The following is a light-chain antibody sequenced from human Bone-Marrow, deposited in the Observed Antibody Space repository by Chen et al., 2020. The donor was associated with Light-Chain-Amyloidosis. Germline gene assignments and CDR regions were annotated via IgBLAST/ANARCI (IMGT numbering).Light chain of an antibody. CDR2: RDT. V-gene: IGLV3-25*03. CDR3: QSADSSGTYEVI. J-gene: IGLJ2*01. Sequence: SYELTQPPSVSVSPGQTARITCSGEDLPTKYAYWYQQKPGQAPVLVIHRDTERPSGISGRFSGSSSGTTATLTISGVQADDEAGYHCQSADSSGTYEVIFGGGTQLPVL. CDR1: DLPTKY.